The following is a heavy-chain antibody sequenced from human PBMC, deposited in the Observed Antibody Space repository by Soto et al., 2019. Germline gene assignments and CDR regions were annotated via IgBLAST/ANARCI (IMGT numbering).Heavy chain of an antibody. CDR3: ARDSGGYYDFWSGYFGIDY. V-gene: IGHV3-48*01. CDR1: GFTFSSYS. CDR2: ISSSSSTI. D-gene: IGHD3-3*01. Sequence: PGGSLRLSCAASGFTFSSYSMNWVSQAPGKGLEWVSYISSSSSTIYYADSVKGRFTISRDNAKNSLYLQMNSLRAEDTAVYYCARDSGGYYDFWSGYFGIDYWGQGTLVTVSS. J-gene: IGHJ4*02.